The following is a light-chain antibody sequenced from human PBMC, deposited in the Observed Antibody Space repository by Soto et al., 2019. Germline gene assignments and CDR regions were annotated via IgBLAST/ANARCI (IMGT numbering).Light chain of an antibody. J-gene: IGKJ1*01. CDR3: QQYNSWPRT. V-gene: IGKV3-15*01. CDR2: GAS. Sequence: EILMTQYPATLSVSPGERATLSCRASQTVSSNLAWYQQKPGQAPRLLIYGASTRVTGIPARFSGSQSVTEFTRTISSLQSEDFAVYYCQQYNSWPRTFGQGTKVEIQ. CDR1: QTVSSN.